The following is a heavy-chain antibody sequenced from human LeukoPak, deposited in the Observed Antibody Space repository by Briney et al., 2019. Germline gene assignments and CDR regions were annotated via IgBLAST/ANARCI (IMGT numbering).Heavy chain of an antibody. V-gene: IGHV3-73*01. CDR1: GFTFSGSA. Sequence: GGSLRLSCAASGFTFSGSAMHWVRQAYGKGLGWVGRIRSKANSYATAYAASVKGTFTISRDDSKNTAYLQMNSLKTEDTAVYYCTTFHQGPDAFDIWGQGTMVTVSS. CDR2: IRSKANSYAT. D-gene: IGHD3-3*02. CDR3: TTFHQGPDAFDI. J-gene: IGHJ3*02.